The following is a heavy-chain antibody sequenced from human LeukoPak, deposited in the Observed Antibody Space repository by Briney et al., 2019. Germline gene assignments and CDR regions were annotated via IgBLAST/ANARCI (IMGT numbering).Heavy chain of an antibody. V-gene: IGHV3-33*01. CDR2: IWYDGSNK. D-gene: IGHD6-19*01. J-gene: IGHJ6*02. Sequence: GGSLRLSCAASGFTFSSYGMHWVRQAPGKGLEWVAVIWYDGSNKYYADSVKGRFTISRDNPKNTLYLQMNSLRAEDTAVYYCARDPGIAVAGEHYYYYGMDVWGQGTTVTVSS. CDR3: ARDPGIAVAGEHYYYYGMDV. CDR1: GFTFSSYG.